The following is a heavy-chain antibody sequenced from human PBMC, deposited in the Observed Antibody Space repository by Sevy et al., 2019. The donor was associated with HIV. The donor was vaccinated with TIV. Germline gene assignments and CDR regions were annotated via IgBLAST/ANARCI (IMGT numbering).Heavy chain of an antibody. V-gene: IGHV3-48*03. D-gene: IGHD3-16*01. Sequence: GGALRLSCEASGFTFSSYEMNWVRQAPGKGLEWVSYISSSGSTISYADSVKGRFTISRDNAKNSVSLQMNSLRAEDTAVYYCATSGGVTDYGLDVWGQGTTVTASS. CDR2: ISSSGSTI. CDR3: ATSGGVTDYGLDV. CDR1: GFTFSSYE. J-gene: IGHJ6*02.